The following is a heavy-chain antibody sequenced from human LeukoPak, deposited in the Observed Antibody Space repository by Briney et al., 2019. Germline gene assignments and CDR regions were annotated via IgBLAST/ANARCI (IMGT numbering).Heavy chain of an antibody. CDR3: ARVERNYDFWSGYYKYYFDY. CDR2: IYHSGST. J-gene: IGHJ4*02. CDR1: GGSISSSNW. D-gene: IGHD3-3*01. Sequence: SGTLSLTCAVSGGSISSSNWWSWARQPPGKGLEWIGEIYHSGSTNYNPSLKSRVTISVDKSKNQFSLKLSSVTAADTAVYYCARVERNYDFWSGYYKYYFDYWGQGTLVTVSS. V-gene: IGHV4-4*02.